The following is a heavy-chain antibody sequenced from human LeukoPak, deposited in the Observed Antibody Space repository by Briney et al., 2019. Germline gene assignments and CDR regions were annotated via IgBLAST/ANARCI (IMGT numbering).Heavy chain of an antibody. CDR3: ARSGSGYYYGGIAFDI. J-gene: IGHJ3*02. CDR1: GYTFTSYD. D-gene: IGHD3-22*01. CDR2: MNPNSGNT. Sequence: EASVKVSCKASGYTFTSYDINWVRQATGQGLEWMGWMNPNSGNTGYAQKFQGRVTITRNTSISTAYMELSSLRSEDTAVYYCARSGSGYYYGGIAFDIWAKGQWSPSLQ. V-gene: IGHV1-8*03.